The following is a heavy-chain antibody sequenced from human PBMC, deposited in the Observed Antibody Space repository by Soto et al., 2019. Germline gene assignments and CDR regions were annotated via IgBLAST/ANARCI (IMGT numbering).Heavy chain of an antibody. V-gene: IGHV4-4*07. CDR1: GGCINTFE. D-gene: IGHD5-12*01. Sequence: XGTLSLTCTVSGGCINTFEWSWVRQPAGKGLEWIGRIFSSGSTSFNPSLESRVAMSVDTSKNHFSLNLSSVTAADMAVYYCAREGSYSAYNFAHGIQLWSFDFWGQGALVTVSS. CDR2: IFSSGST. J-gene: IGHJ4*02. CDR3: AREGSYSAYNFAHGIQLWSFDF.